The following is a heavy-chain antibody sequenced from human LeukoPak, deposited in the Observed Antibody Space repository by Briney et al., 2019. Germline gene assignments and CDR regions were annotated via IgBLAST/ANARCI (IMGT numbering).Heavy chain of an antibody. CDR2: LYDSGRT. J-gene: IGHJ5*02. D-gene: IGHD2-2*01. V-gene: IGHV4-39*01. CDR1: GGSISSSGYN. CDR3: ARHRRIIVVVPAALSGNWFDP. Sequence: SETLSLTCTVSGGSISSSGYNWDWIRQPPGKGLEWIGNLYDSGRTYYNTSLKSRVTISVDTSTNQFSLKLSSVTAADTAVYYCARHRRIIVVVPAALSGNWFDPWGQGTLVTVSS.